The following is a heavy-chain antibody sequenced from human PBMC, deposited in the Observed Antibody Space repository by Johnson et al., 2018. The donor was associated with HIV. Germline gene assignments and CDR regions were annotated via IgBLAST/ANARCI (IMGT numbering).Heavy chain of an antibody. Sequence: VQLVESGGGLVQPGGSLKLSCAASGFTFSDHWMYWVRQAPGKGLEWVGRIKSKTEGGTTDYAAPVKGRFTISRDDSKNTLFLQMNSLKIEDTATYYCTTAGSSGSAHAFDIWGQGTRVTVSS. CDR2: IKSKTEGGTT. CDR1: GFTFSDHW. CDR3: TTAGSSGSAHAFDI. V-gene: IGHV3-15*01. D-gene: IGHD3-22*01. J-gene: IGHJ3*02.